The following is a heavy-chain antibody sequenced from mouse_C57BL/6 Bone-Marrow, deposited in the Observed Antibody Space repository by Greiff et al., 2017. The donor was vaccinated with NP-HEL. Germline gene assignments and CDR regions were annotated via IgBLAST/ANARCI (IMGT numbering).Heavy chain of an antibody. J-gene: IGHJ2*01. CDR1: GYTFTDYY. Sequence: EVQLQQSGPELVKPGASVKISCKASGYTFTDYYMNWVKQSHGKSLEWIGDINPNNGGTSYNQKFKGKATLTVDKSSSTAYMELRSLTSEDSAVYYCASKELVGDYWGQGTTLTVSS. V-gene: IGHV1-26*01. D-gene: IGHD1-1*02. CDR2: INPNNGGT. CDR3: ASKELVGDY.